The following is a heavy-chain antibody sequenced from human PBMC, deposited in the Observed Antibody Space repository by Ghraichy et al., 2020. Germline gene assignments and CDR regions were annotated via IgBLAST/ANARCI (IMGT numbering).Heavy chain of an antibody. J-gene: IGHJ6*02. Sequence: GGSLRLSCAASGFTFSSYSMNWVRQAPGKGLEWVSSISSSSSYIYYADSVKGRFTISRDNAKNSLYLQMNSLRAEDTAVYYCARGGYDFWSGSLPQLEYYYYYGMDVWGQGTTVTVSS. CDR3: ARGGYDFWSGSLPQLEYYYYYGMDV. CDR2: ISSSSSYI. CDR1: GFTFSSYS. V-gene: IGHV3-21*01. D-gene: IGHD3-3*01.